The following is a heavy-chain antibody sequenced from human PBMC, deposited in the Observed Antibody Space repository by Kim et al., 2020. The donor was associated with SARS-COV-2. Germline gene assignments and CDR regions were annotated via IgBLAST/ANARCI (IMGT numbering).Heavy chain of an antibody. D-gene: IGHD3-16*02. Sequence: SETLSLTCTVSGGSISTYYWSWIRQPPGKGLEWIGFIFYSGSTNYNPSLKSRVTLSLDTSKGRFSLKLISVTAADTALYYCSRHDLRTMATFGGVLAPDGFDIWGQGTMVTVSS. J-gene: IGHJ3*02. CDR2: IFYSGST. V-gene: IGHV4-59*08. CDR1: GGSISTYY. CDR3: SRHDLRTMATFGGVLAPDGFDI.